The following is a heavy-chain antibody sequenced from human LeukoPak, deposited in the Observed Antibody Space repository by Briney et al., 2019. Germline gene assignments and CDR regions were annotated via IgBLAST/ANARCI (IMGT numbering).Heavy chain of an antibody. D-gene: IGHD6-13*01. CDR3: ATLSRYYYYGMDV. CDR1: GGSISSGGYS. V-gene: IGHV4-30-2*01. Sequence: PSETLSLICAVPGGSISSGGYSWSCIRQPPGKGLEWIGYIYHSGSTYYNPSLKSRVTISVDRSKNQFSLKLSSVTAADTAVYYCATLSRYYYYGMDVWGQGTTVTVSS. CDR2: IYHSGST. J-gene: IGHJ6*02.